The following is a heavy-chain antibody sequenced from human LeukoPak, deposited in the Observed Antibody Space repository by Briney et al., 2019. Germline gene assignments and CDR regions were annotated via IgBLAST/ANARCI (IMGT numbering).Heavy chain of an antibody. J-gene: IGHJ3*02. V-gene: IGHV4-59*01. D-gene: IGHD1-26*01. Sequence: SETLSLTCSVSGGYISNYFWSWIRQSPGKGLEWIGYTYYNGSTNYSPSLKSRVTISVDTSKNQFSLELSSVTAADTAVYFCARDLGYSGNYGAFDIWGQGTMVTVSS. CDR2: TYYNGST. CDR1: GGYISNYF. CDR3: ARDLGYSGNYGAFDI.